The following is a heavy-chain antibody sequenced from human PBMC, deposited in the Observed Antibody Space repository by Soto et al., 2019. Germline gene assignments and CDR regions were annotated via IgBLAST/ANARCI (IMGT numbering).Heavy chain of an antibody. Sequence: GSLRLSCAASGFTFSSYWMSWVRQSPGKGLAWVADIKQDGTEKYYVDSVNGRFTISRDNAKNSLYLQMNRLRAEDTAVYYCARDKYYDFWIGYSNYYFDYWGQGALVTVSS. J-gene: IGHJ4*02. D-gene: IGHD3-3*01. CDR1: GFTFSSYW. CDR3: ARDKYYDFWIGYSNYYFDY. CDR2: IKQDGTEK. V-gene: IGHV3-7*01.